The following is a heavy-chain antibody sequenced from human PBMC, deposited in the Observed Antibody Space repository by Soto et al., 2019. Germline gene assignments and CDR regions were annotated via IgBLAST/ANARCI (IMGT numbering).Heavy chain of an antibody. CDR2: ISGSGGST. V-gene: IGHV3-23*01. D-gene: IGHD3-16*01. CDR3: AKDYGGYYYYYMDV. Sequence: GGSLRLSCAASGFTFSSYAMSWVRQAPGKGLEWVSAISGSGGSTYYADSVKGRFTISRDNSKNTLYLQMNSLRAEDTAVYYCAKDYGGYYYYYMDVWGKGTTVTVSS. J-gene: IGHJ6*03. CDR1: GFTFSSYA.